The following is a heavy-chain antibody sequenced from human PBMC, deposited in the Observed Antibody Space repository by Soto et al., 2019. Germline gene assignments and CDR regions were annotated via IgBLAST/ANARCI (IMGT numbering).Heavy chain of an antibody. CDR3: ARGSPENENSSSFDY. D-gene: IGHD6-6*01. Sequence: GGSLRLSCAASGFTFSDHYMDWVRQAPGKGLEWVGRTRNKANSYTTDYAAAEKGRFTISRDDSKNSLYQQMNSRKTETTAVYCCARGSPENENSSSFDYWGQGTLVTVSS. V-gene: IGHV3-72*01. J-gene: IGHJ4*02. CDR2: TRNKANSYTT. CDR1: GFTFSDHY.